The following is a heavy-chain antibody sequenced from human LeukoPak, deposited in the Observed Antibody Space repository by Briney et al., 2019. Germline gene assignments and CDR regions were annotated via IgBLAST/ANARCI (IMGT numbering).Heavy chain of an antibody. CDR3: ARETPPYNNWFDP. Sequence: GGSLRHSCAASGFTFSDYYMSWIRQAPGKGLEWVSYISSSSSYTNYADSVKGRFTISRDNAKNSLYLQMNSLRAEDTAVYYCARETPPYNNWFDPWGQGTLVTVSS. V-gene: IGHV3-11*06. J-gene: IGHJ5*02. D-gene: IGHD1-14*01. CDR2: ISSSSSYT. CDR1: GFTFSDYY.